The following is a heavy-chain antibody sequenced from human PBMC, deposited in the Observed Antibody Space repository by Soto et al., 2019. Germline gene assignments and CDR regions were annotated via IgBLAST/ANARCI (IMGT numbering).Heavy chain of an antibody. J-gene: IGHJ6*02. CDR3: ARGRGRSMDV. CDR1: GGSISSYY. Sequence: PSETLSLTCTVSGGSISSYYWSWIRQPPGKGLEWIGYIYYSGSTNYSPSLKSRVTISVDTSKNQFSLKLSSVTAADTAVYYCARGRGRSMDVWGQGTTVTVSS. V-gene: IGHV4-59*01. CDR2: IYYSGST.